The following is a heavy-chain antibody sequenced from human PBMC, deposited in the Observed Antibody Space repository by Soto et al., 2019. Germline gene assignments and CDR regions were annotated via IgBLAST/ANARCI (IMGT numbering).Heavy chain of an antibody. V-gene: IGHV3-48*02. CDR2: IGGARSTAI. Sequence: GWSLRLSCAASGFTFSNYNMNWVRQAPGKGLEWVSHIGGARSTAIYYADSVKGRFTISRDNDENSLFLHLNSLRDDDTAVYYCARDFGYDDVWGQGTTVTGSS. CDR1: GFTFSNYN. D-gene: IGHD3-22*01. CDR3: ARDFGYDDV. J-gene: IGHJ6*02.